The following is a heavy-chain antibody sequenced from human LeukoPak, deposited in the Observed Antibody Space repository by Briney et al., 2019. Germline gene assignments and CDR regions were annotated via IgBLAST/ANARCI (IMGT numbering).Heavy chain of an antibody. CDR1: GFTFSSYS. D-gene: IGHD3-22*01. V-gene: IGHV3-23*01. Sequence: GGSLRLSCAASGFTFSSYSMNWVRQAPGKGLEWVSAISGSGGSTYYADSVKGRFTISRDNSKNTLYLQMNSLRAEDTAVYYCAKDHFYDSSGYYYFDYWGQGTLVTVSS. CDR3: AKDHFYDSSGYYYFDY. CDR2: ISGSGGST. J-gene: IGHJ4*02.